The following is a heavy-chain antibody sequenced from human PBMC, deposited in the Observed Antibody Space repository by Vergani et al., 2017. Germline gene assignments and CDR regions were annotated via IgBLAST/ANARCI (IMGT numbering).Heavy chain of an antibody. Sequence: VQLHESGPGLVKPSQTLSLTCTVSGGSITSGSFYWSWIRQPAGKGLEWIGRIHSSGTTNYNPSLKSRFTLSVYTSKNQLSLRMTSVTAADTAVDYCARDSWTSELRGVYWFDTWGQGTLVSVSS. D-gene: IGHD3-10*01. CDR3: ARDSWTSELRGVYWFDT. J-gene: IGHJ5*02. CDR1: GGSITSGSFY. V-gene: IGHV4-61*02. CDR2: IHSSGTT.